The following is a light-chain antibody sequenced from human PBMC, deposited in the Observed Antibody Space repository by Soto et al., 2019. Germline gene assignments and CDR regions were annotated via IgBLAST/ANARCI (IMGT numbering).Light chain of an antibody. Sequence: QSALTQPRSVSGSPGQSVTISCTGTSSDVGGYNYVSWYQQHPGKAPKLMIYDVSKWPSGVPDRFSGSKSGNTASLTISGLQAEDEADYYCCSYAGSYTGVFGGGTQLTVL. CDR1: SSDVGGYNY. V-gene: IGLV2-11*01. CDR3: CSYAGSYTGV. J-gene: IGLJ3*02. CDR2: DVS.